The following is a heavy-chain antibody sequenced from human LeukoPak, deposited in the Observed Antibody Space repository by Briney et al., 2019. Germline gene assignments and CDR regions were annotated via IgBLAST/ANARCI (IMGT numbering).Heavy chain of an antibody. Sequence: GGSLRLSCAASGFTVSSNYMSWVRQAPGKGLEWVSSISSTSTFIYYADSVMGRFTISRDNAKNLLYLQVNSLRAEDTAVYFCAGTQSSSLYTNWFDPWGQGTLVTVSS. D-gene: IGHD3-16*01. CDR3: AGTQSSSLYTNWFDP. CDR1: GFTVSSNY. J-gene: IGHJ5*02. CDR2: ISSTSTFI. V-gene: IGHV3-21*01.